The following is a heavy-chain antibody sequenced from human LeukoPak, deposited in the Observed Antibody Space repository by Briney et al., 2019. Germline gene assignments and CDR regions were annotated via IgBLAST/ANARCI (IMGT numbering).Heavy chain of an antibody. Sequence: SETLSLTCTVSGGSTKIENYYWAWIRQSPGKGLEWMGGMHYTGNSKSSPSLKGRVTLSIDTSKNEISLKLTSVTAADTAVYYCARGLYRVGDSCHLGDYFDYWGQGTLVTVSS. V-gene: IGHV4-39*07. CDR3: ARGLYRVGDSCHLGDYFDY. CDR1: GGSTKIENYY. D-gene: IGHD2-21*01. CDR2: MHYTGNS. J-gene: IGHJ4*02.